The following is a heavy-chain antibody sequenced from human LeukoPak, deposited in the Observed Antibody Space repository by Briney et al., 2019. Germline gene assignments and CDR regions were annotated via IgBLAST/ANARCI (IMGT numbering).Heavy chain of an antibody. CDR1: GYSFTNYG. Sequence: ASVKVSFTASGYSFTNYGITWIREAPGQGPEWLGWISGYNANAHYAQNVQGRVTLTTDTSTNTAYMDLRGLTSDDTAMYYCARVGRGCSSIRCYWEDWFDPWGQGTLVIVSS. J-gene: IGHJ5*02. V-gene: IGHV1-18*01. CDR2: ISGYNANA. D-gene: IGHD2-2*01. CDR3: ARVGRGCSSIRCYWEDWFDP.